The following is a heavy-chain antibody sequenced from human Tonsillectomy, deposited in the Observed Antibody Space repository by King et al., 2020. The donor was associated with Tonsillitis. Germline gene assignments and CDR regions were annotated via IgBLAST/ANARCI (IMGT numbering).Heavy chain of an antibody. CDR3: ASVSSTSWYYFDY. V-gene: IGHV4-30-4*01. D-gene: IGHD6-13*01. CDR2: IYYTGTT. CDR1: GDSINSGDYY. Sequence: QLQESGPGLAKPSQTLSLTCTVSGDSINSGDYYWVWIRQPPGKGLEWIGYIYYTGTTFYNPSLKSRLTISLDTSKNMFSLRLSSVTAADTAVYYCASVSSTSWYYFDYWGLGTLVTVSS. J-gene: IGHJ4*02.